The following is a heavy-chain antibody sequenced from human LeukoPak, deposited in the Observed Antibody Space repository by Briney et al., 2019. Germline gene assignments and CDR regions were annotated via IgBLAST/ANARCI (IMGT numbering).Heavy chain of an antibody. V-gene: IGHV1-24*01. CDR2: FDPEDGET. CDR3: ATAGITIFGVVIVPYAFDI. CDR1: GYTPTELS. D-gene: IGHD3-3*01. Sequence: ASVTVSCKVSGYTPTELSMHWVRPAPGKGLEWMGGFDPEDGETIYAQKFQGRVTMTEDTSTDTAYMELSSLRSEDTAVYYCATAGITIFGVVIVPYAFDIWGQGTMVTVSS. J-gene: IGHJ3*02.